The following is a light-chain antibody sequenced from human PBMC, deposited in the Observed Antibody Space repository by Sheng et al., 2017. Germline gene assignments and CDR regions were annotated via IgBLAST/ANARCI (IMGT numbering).Light chain of an antibody. Sequence: DTVMTQSPATLSVSPGERATLSCRASQSISNNLAWYQQRPGQSPRLLIYGASSRATGIPGRFSGSGSGTDFTLTISGLQSEDFAVYYCQQYNNWPPLTFGGGTKVEIK. CDR1: QSISNN. J-gene: IGKJ4*01. CDR3: QQYNNWPPLT. CDR2: GAS. V-gene: IGKV3-15*01.